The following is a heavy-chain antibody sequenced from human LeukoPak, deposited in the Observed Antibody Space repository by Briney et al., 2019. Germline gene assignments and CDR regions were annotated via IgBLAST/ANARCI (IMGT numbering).Heavy chain of an antibody. J-gene: IGHJ4*02. CDR3: ARDREFDY. CDR2: IRYDGSNK. V-gene: IGHV3-30*02. CDR1: GFTFSSYG. Sequence: GGSLRLSCAASGFTFSSYGMHWVRQAPGKGLEWVAFIRYDGSNKYYADSVKGRFTISRDNAKNSLYLQMNSLRAEDTAVYYCARDREFDYWGQGTLVTVSS.